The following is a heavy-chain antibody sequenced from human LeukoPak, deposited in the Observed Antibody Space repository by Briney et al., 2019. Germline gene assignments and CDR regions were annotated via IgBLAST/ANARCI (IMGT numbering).Heavy chain of an antibody. J-gene: IGHJ3*02. CDR3: ARDYRDYFAAFDI. CDR1: GFTFSSYS. CDR2: ISSSSSYI. D-gene: IGHD4-17*01. V-gene: IGHV3-21*01. Sequence: PGGSLRLSCAASGFTFSSYSMNWVRQAPGKGLEWVSSISSSSSYIYYADSVKGRFTISRDNAKNSLYLQMNSLRAEDTAVYYCARDYRDYFAAFDIWGQGTMVTVSS.